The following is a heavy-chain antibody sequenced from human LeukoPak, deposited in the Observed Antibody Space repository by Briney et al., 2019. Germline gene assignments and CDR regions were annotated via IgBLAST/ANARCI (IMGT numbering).Heavy chain of an antibody. CDR1: GGSISSYY. V-gene: IGHV4-59*01. D-gene: IGHD2-21*01. CDR3: ARGNFLARRISVVRGDYYYYYMDV. J-gene: IGHJ6*03. CDR2: IYYSGST. Sequence: SETLSLTCTVSGGSISSYYWSWIRQPPGKGLEWIGYIYYSGSTNYNPSLKSRVTISVDTSKNQFSLKLSSVTAADTAVYYCARGNFLARRISVVRGDYYYYYMDVWGKGTTVTVSS.